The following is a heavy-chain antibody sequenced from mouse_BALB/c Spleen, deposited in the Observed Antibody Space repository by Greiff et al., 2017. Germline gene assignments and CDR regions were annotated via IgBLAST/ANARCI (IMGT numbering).Heavy chain of an antibody. J-gene: IGHJ3*01. Sequence: VQLQQSGTVLARPGASVKMSCKASGYTFTSYWMHWVKQRPGQGLEWIGAIYPGNSDTSYNQKFKGKAKLTAVTSTSTAYMELSSLTNEDSAVYYCTRSRTLTTGAWFAYWGQGTLVTVSA. CDR2: IYPGNSDT. CDR3: TRSRTLTTGAWFAY. CDR1: GYTFTSYW. V-gene: IGHV1-5*01.